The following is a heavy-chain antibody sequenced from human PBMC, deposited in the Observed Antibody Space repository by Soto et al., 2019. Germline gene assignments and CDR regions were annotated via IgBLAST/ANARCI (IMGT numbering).Heavy chain of an antibody. CDR2: IYHSGST. CDR3: ARDLWGYCGTDCYPLDV. D-gene: IGHD2-21*02. CDR1: GGSISSGGYS. Sequence: SETLSLTCAVSGGSISSGGYSWSWIRQPPGKGLEWIGYIYHSGSTYYNPSLKSRVTISVDTSKNQFSLKLNSVTAADTAVYYCARDLWGYCGTDCYPLDVWGQGTTVTVSS. V-gene: IGHV4-30-2*01. J-gene: IGHJ6*02.